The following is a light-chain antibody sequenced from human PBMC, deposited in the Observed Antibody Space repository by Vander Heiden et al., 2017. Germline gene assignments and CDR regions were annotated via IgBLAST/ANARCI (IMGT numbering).Light chain of an antibody. V-gene: IGKV1-39*01. Sequence: IQMTQSPSSLSASVGDRVHITCRTSQSVRDYLNWYQHKPGKPPKLLIYYASSLQSGVPARFSGSGSGTEFTLTITGLQSEDFATYYCQQSYSTPPYTFGQGTKVEVK. J-gene: IGKJ2*01. CDR2: YAS. CDR1: QSVRDY. CDR3: QQSYSTPPYT.